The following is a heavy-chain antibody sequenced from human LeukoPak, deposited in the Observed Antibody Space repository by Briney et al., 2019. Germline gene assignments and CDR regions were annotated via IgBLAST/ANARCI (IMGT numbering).Heavy chain of an antibody. CDR2: ISSSSSTI. D-gene: IGHD3-22*01. J-gene: IGHJ4*02. CDR1: GFTFNTYS. V-gene: IGHV3-48*01. Sequence: PGGSLRLSCAASGFTFNTYSMNWVRQAPGKGLEWVSYISSSSSTIYYADSVKGRFTISRDNAKNSLYLQMNSLRAEDTAVYYCARGKGTYYYDSSGYAFDYWGQGTLVTVSS. CDR3: ARGKGTYYYDSSGYAFDY.